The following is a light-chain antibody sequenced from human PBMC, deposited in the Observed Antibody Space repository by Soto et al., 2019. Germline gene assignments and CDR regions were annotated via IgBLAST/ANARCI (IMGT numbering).Light chain of an antibody. J-gene: IGKJ4*01. Sequence: EIVLTQSPGTLSLSPGERATLSCRASQSVSTNQLAWYQQKPGQAPRLLIYGASSRATGIADRFSGSGSGTDFTLTISRLEPEDFAVYYCQQYGSSALTFGGGTKVDI. V-gene: IGKV3-20*01. CDR2: GAS. CDR3: QQYGSSALT. CDR1: QSVSTNQ.